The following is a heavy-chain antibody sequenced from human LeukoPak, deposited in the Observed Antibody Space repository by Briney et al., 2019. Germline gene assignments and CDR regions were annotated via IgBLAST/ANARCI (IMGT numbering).Heavy chain of an antibody. V-gene: IGHV3-74*01. CDR3: ARDTAGGRGY. CDR2: VHRDVSTM. Sequence: GGSLRLSCVASGFTFGNHWIHWVRQAPGKGLEWVARVHRDVSTMSYAESVKGRFTTSRDNTENILYLQMNSLRAEDTAVYYCARDTAGGRGYWGQGTLVTVSS. CDR1: GFTFGNHW. D-gene: IGHD2-8*02. J-gene: IGHJ4*02.